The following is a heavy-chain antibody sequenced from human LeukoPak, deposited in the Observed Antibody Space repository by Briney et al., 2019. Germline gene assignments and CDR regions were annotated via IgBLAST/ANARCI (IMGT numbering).Heavy chain of an antibody. V-gene: IGHV3-23*01. J-gene: IGHJ4*02. CDR3: AKDLHPLLRLGELSLFDC. CDR1: GFTFSNSG. CDR2: IGAGGGST. Sequence: GGSLRLSCEASGFTFSNSGMTWLRQAPGKGLEWVSGIGAGGGSTSYADSVKGRFTISRDNSKNTLYLQMNSLRAEDTAVYYCAKDLHPLLRLGELSLFDCWGQGTLVTVSS. D-gene: IGHD3-16*01.